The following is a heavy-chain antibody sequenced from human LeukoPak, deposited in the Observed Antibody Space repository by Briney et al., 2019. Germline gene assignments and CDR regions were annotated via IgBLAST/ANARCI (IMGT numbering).Heavy chain of an antibody. Sequence: GGSLRLSCAASGFTFSSYGMHWVRQAPGKGLEWVAVIWYDGNNKYYADSVKGRFAVSRDNSKNTLYLQMNSLRAEDTAVYYCARGGWEFDYWGQGALVTVSS. CDR2: IWYDGNNK. D-gene: IGHD1-26*01. CDR1: GFTFSSYG. V-gene: IGHV3-33*01. CDR3: ARGGWEFDY. J-gene: IGHJ4*02.